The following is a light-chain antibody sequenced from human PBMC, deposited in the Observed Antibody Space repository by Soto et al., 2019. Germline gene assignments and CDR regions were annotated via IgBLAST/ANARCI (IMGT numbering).Light chain of an antibody. CDR2: DVS. CDR3: CSYAGTYYV. CDR1: SSDVGGYNY. Sequence: QSSLTQPGSVYGSPGQSVTISCPGTSSDVGGYNYVSWYQQHPGKAPKVMVYDVSKRPSGVPDRFSGSKSGNTASLTVSGLQAEDEADYYCCSYAGTYYVFGIGTKVTVL. V-gene: IGLV2-11*01. J-gene: IGLJ1*01.